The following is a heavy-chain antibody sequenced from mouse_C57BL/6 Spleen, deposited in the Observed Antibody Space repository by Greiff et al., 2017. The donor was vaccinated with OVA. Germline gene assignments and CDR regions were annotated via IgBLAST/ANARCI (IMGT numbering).Heavy chain of an antibody. CDR3: ASSLVTGLYYYAMDY. D-gene: IGHD2-10*02. J-gene: IGHJ4*01. V-gene: IGHV14-2*01. Sequence: VQLNQSGAELVKPGASVKLSCTASGFNIKDSYMHWVKQRTEQGLEWIGRLDPEDGETKYAPKFQGKATITADTSSSTAYLQLSSLTSEDTTVYYWASSLVTGLYYYAMDYWGQGTSVTVSS. CDR2: LDPEDGET. CDR1: GFNIKDSY.